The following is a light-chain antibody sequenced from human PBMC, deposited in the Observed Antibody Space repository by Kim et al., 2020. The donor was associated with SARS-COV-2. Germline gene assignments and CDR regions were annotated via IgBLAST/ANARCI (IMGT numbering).Light chain of an antibody. CDR2: AAS. Sequence: SASVGDRVTIPCRASQGINNYLAWYQQKPGKVLILLIHAASTLQSGVPSRFSGSASGTDFSLTISSLQPEDVATYYCQKYGSAPHTFGQGTKLKI. CDR3: QKYGSAPHT. CDR1: QGINNY. J-gene: IGKJ2*01. V-gene: IGKV1-27*01.